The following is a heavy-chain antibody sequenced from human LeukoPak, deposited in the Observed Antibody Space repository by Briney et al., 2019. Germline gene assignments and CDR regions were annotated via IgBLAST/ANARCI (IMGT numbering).Heavy chain of an antibody. J-gene: IGHJ4*02. D-gene: IGHD3-10*01. CDR1: GGSISSYY. V-gene: IGHV4-59*12. CDR2: IYYSGST. Sequence: PSETLSLTCTVSGGSISSYYWSWIRQPPGKGLEWIGYIYYSGSTNYNPSLKSRVTISVDTSKNQFSLKLSSVTAADTAVYYCARGVGSYADYWGQGTLVTVSS. CDR3: ARGVGSYADY.